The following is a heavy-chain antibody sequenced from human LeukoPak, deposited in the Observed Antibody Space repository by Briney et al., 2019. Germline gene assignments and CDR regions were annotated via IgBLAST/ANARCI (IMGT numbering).Heavy chain of an antibody. D-gene: IGHD6-6*01. V-gene: IGHV3-30*18. J-gene: IGHJ4*02. CDR1: GFTFSSYG. CDR3: AKDVYSSSSE. Sequence: GRSLRLSCAASGFTFSSYGMHWVRQAPGEGLEWAAVISYDGSNKYYADSVKGRFTISRDNSKNTLYLQMNSLRAEDTAVYYCAKDVYSSSSEWGQGTLVTVSS. CDR2: ISYDGSNK.